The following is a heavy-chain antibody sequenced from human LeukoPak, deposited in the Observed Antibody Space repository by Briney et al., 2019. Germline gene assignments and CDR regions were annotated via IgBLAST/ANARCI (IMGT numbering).Heavy chain of an antibody. CDR1: GFTFSSYW. CDR2: INSDGSAT. J-gene: IGHJ6*02. CDR3: TRDHGLDV. V-gene: IGHV3-74*01. Sequence: GGSLRLSCAASGFTFSSYWMSWVRQAPGKGLMWVSQINSDGSATSCADPVKGRCTISRDNAKNMLYLEMNSLRVEDTVVYFCTRDHGLDVWGQGTTVTASS.